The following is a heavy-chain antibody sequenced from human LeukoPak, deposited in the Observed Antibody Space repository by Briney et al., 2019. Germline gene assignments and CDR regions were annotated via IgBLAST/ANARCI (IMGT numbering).Heavy chain of an antibody. D-gene: IGHD6-13*01. CDR2: ISGSGGST. CDR1: GFTFSSYA. V-gene: IGHV3-23*01. J-gene: IGHJ4*02. Sequence: GGSLRLSCAASGFTFSSYAMSWVRQAPGKGLEWVSAISGSGGSTYYADSVKGRFTISRDNSKNTLYLQMNSLRAEDTAVYYCAKDPIASSSWHYFDYWGQGTLVTVSS. CDR3: AKDPIASSSWHYFDY.